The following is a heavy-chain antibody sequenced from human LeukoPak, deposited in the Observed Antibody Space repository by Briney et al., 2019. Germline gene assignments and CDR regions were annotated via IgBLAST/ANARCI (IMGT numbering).Heavy chain of an antibody. CDR2: IYYSGST. D-gene: IGHD6-6*01. CDR3: ARSASIAARPGYYGMDV. Sequence: SETLSLTCTVSGGSISSYYWSWIRQPPGKGLEWIGYIYYSGSTNYNPSLKSRVTISVDTSKNQFSLKLSSVTAADTAVYYCARSASIAARPGYYGMDVWGQGTTVTVSS. CDR1: GGSISSYY. V-gene: IGHV4-59*01. J-gene: IGHJ6*02.